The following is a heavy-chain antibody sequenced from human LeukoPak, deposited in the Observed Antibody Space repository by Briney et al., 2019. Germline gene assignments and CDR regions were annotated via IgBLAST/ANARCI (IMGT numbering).Heavy chain of an antibody. CDR2: IYYSGST. Sequence: SQTLSLTCTVSGGSISSGGYYWSWIRQHPGKGLEWIGYIYYSGSTYCNPSLKSRVTISVDTSKNQFSLKLSSVTAADTAVYYCARDRALVVFDYWGQGTLVTVSS. D-gene: IGHD2-15*01. CDR3: ARDRALVVFDY. CDR1: GGSISSGGYY. V-gene: IGHV4-31*03. J-gene: IGHJ4*02.